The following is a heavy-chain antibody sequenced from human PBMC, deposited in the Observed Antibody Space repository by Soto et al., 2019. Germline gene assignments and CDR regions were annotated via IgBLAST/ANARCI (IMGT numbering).Heavy chain of an antibody. V-gene: IGHV3-33*01. J-gene: IGHJ6*02. CDR2: IWNDGNGY. Sequence: PGGSLRLSCAVSGFTFSNYGMHWVRQAPGKGLEWVAVIWNDGNGYYYANSVKGRFTISRDNSKNTLYLQMSSLRAEDTAVYYCARRQISPPTRGAASARGGMDVWGQGTTVTVSS. CDR1: GFTFSNYG. D-gene: IGHD6-13*01. CDR3: ARRQISPPTRGAASARGGMDV.